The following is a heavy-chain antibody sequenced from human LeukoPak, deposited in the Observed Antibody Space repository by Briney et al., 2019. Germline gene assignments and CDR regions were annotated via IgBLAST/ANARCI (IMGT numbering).Heavy chain of an antibody. D-gene: IGHD5-18*01. V-gene: IGHV4-4*07. CDR2: IYTSGST. J-gene: IGHJ6*03. Sequence: SETLSLTCTVSGGSISSYYWSWIRQPAGEGLEWIGRIYTSGSTNYNPSLKSRVTMSVDTSKNQFSLKLSSVTAADTAVYYCARGLDGYSYGPLPYYYMDVWGKGTTVTVSS. CDR3: ARGLDGYSYGPLPYYYMDV. CDR1: GGSISSYY.